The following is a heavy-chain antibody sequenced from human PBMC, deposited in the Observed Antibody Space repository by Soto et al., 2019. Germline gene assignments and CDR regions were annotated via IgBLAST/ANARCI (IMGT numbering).Heavy chain of an antibody. CDR3: ARATIGHVTRYYFDY. CDR2: IIPVLGTT. CDR1: GGTFRTES. D-gene: IGHD5-12*01. J-gene: IGHJ4*02. Sequence: QVQLVQSGAEVKKPGSSVKVSCEASGGTFRTESFNWVRQAPGQGLEWMGGIIPVLGTTDYAPRFRGRVTITADESTSTAYMEVGSLTYADTAVYYCARATIGHVTRYYFDYWGQGTLVTVSS. V-gene: IGHV1-69*01.